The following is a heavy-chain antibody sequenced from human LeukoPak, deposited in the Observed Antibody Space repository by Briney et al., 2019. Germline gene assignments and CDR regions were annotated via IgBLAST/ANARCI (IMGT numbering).Heavy chain of an antibody. J-gene: IGHJ3*02. CDR1: GGTFLNYA. D-gene: IGHD3-10*01. V-gene: IGHV1-69*04. Sequence: SVKVSCKTSGGTFLNYAISWVRQAPGQGLEWMGRIIPILSIANYAQKFQARVTLTADKSTSTAYMELSSLRSDDTAVYYCARASQDYYGSGSYYRGGDAFDIWGQGTMVTVSS. CDR2: IIPILSIA. CDR3: ARASQDYYGSGSYYRGGDAFDI.